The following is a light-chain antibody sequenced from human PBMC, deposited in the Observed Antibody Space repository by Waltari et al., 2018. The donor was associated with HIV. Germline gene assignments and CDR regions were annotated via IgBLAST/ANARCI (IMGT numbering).Light chain of an antibody. Sequence: QSVLTQPPSVSGAPGQRVTISCTGSSSNTGAGYDVHWYQQLPGTAPKLLIYGNNNRPSGVPDRFSGSKSGTSVSLAITGLQAEDEAEYYCAAWDDSLSGWAFGGGTKLTVL. CDR2: GNN. J-gene: IGLJ3*02. V-gene: IGLV1-40*01. CDR3: AAWDDSLSGWA. CDR1: SSNTGAGYD.